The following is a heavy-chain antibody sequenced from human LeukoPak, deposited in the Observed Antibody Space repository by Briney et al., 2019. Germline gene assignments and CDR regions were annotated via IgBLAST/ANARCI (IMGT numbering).Heavy chain of an antibody. V-gene: IGHV1-69*13. J-gene: IGHJ6*02. CDR1: GYTFTSYD. CDR2: IIPIFGTA. Sequence: ASVKVFCKASGYTFTSYDINWVRQATGQGLEWMGGIIPIFGTANYAQKFQGRVTITADESTSTAYMELSSLRSEDTALYYCARDQVAVAGTEKYGMDVWGQGTTVTVSS. D-gene: IGHD6-19*01. CDR3: ARDQVAVAGTEKYGMDV.